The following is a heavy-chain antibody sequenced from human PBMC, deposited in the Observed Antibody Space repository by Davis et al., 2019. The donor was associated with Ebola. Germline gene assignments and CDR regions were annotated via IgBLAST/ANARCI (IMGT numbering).Heavy chain of an antibody. V-gene: IGHV4-34*01. CDR3: AREVRYYYYYGMDV. CDR1: GGSFSGYY. CDR2: INHSGST. J-gene: IGHJ6*02. Sequence: SETLSLTCAVYGGSFSGYYWRWIRQPPGKGLEWIGEINHSGSTNYNPSLKSRVTISVDTSKNQFSLKLSSVTAADTAVYYCAREVRYYYYYGMDVWGQGTTVTVSS.